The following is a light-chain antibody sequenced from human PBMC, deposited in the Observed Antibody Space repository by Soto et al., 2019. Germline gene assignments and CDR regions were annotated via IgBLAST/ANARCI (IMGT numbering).Light chain of an antibody. CDR2: DAS. J-gene: IGKJ5*01. V-gene: IGKV3-11*01. CDR3: QHGSDWPPFT. CDR1: QSVNSN. Sequence: EIVLTQSPARLSLSPGERATLSCRASQSVNSNLAWYQHKPGQAPRLLIYDASNRVTGIPARFSGSGSGTDFTLTVSSVEPEDFAVYYCQHGSDWPPFTFGQGTRLE.